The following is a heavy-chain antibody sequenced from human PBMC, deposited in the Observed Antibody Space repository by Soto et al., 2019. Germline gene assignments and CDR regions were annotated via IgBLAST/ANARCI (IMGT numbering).Heavy chain of an antibody. CDR3: ARDVRLDGRGYLQY. Sequence: QVQLMQSGTEVKKPGSSVKVSCKVSGGTFSRNAISWVRQAPGQGLEWMGGIIPILGTTTYAQKLQGRVTIVADESTSTVYMELSSLRFEDTAVYYCARDVRLDGRGYLQYWGQGTLVTVSS. J-gene: IGHJ1*01. D-gene: IGHD6-19*01. CDR1: GGTFSRNA. V-gene: IGHV1-69*12. CDR2: IIPILGTT.